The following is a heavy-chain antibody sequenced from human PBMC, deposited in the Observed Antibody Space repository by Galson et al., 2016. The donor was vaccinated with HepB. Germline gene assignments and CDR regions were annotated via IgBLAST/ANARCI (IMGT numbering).Heavy chain of an antibody. CDR1: GFTISNYW. Sequence: SLRLSCAASGFTISNYWMTWVRQAPGKGLEWVANINQDGNDINYVDSVRGRFFISRDNAKNSLFLQMNSLRGHDTALYYCEAYCDGGDCHGVEKWGQGTLVTVSS. V-gene: IGHV3-7*01. D-gene: IGHD2-21*01. J-gene: IGHJ4*02. CDR2: INQDGNDI. CDR3: EAYCDGGDCHGVEK.